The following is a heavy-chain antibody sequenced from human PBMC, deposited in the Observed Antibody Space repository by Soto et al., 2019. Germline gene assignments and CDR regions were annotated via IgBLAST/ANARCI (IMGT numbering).Heavy chain of an antibody. J-gene: IGHJ5*02. D-gene: IGHD3-22*01. CDR2: INHSGST. CDR3: ARTVVVITGWFDP. Sequence: SETLSLTCAVYGGSFSGYYWSWIRQPPGKGLEWIGEINHSGSTNYNPSLKSRVTISVDTSKNQFSLKLSSVTAADTAVYYCARTVVVITGWFDPWGQGTLVTVSS. CDR1: GGSFSGYY. V-gene: IGHV4-34*01.